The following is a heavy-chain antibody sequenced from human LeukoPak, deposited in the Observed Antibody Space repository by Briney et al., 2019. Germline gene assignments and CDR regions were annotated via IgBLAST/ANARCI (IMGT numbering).Heavy chain of an antibody. Sequence: SVTVSFKASGGTFISYAISWVRQAPGQGLEWMGGIIPIFGTANYAQKFQGRVTITADESTSTAYMELSSLRSEDTAVYYCARDVAVAGTNYYYYGMDVWGQGTTVTVSS. CDR1: GGTFISYA. V-gene: IGHV1-69*01. J-gene: IGHJ6*02. CDR2: IIPIFGTA. D-gene: IGHD6-19*01. CDR3: ARDVAVAGTNYYYYGMDV.